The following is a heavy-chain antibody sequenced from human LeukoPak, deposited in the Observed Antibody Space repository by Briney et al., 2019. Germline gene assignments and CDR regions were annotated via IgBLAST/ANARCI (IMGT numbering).Heavy chain of an antibody. CDR1: GGSVNSADYY. J-gene: IGHJ4*02. Sequence: SETLSLTCTVSGGSVNSADYYWSWIRQPPGKGLQWIGYIFNSGSTSYSRSLKSRFSTSVDTSKHQFSLKLRSVTAADTAVYYCARQVATVTRFDSWGQGTLVTVSS. CDR3: ARQVATVTRFDS. D-gene: IGHD5-12*01. CDR2: IFNSGST. V-gene: IGHV4-30-4*01.